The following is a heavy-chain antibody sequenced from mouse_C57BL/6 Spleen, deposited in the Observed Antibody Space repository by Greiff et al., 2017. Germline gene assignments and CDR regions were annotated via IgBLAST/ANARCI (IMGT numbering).Heavy chain of an antibody. D-gene: IGHD2-12*01. CDR1: GFSLTSYG. V-gene: IGHV2-2*01. CDR2: IWSGGST. CDR3: ARNDSPFDY. Sequence: QVQLQQSGPGLVQPSQSLSITCTVSGFSLTSYGVHWVRQSPGTGLEWLGVIWSGGSTDYNAAFISRLSISKDNSTSQVFFRMNSLQADDTAIYYCARNDSPFDYWGQGTTLTVSS. J-gene: IGHJ2*01.